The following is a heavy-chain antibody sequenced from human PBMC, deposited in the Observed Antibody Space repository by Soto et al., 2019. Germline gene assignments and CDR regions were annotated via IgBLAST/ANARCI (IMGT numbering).Heavy chain of an antibody. Sequence: TLSLTCTVSGGSLSGGGYYWTWIRQHPGKGLEWIGCIYPSGTTYYNPSLKSRVFISVDTSKKQFSLKLSSVTAADTAVYFCARFSVGHYDSSGYYFVDLWGRGTLVT. CDR2: IYPSGTT. D-gene: IGHD3-22*01. CDR1: GGSLSGGGYY. V-gene: IGHV4-31*03. J-gene: IGHJ5*02. CDR3: ARFSVGHYDSSGYYFVDL.